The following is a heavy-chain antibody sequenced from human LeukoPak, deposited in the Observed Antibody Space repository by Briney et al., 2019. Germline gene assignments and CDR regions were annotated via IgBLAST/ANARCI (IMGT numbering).Heavy chain of an antibody. V-gene: IGHV1-69*10. CDR1: GGTFSSYT. CDR2: IIPILGIA. CDR3: ARDHEMGGMDV. J-gene: IGHJ6*02. Sequence: GASVKVSCKASGGTFSSYTISWVRQAPGQRLEWMGGIIPILGIANYAQKFQGRVTITADKSTSTAYMELSSLRSEDTAVYYCARDHEMGGMDVWGQGTTVTVSS. D-gene: IGHD5-24*01.